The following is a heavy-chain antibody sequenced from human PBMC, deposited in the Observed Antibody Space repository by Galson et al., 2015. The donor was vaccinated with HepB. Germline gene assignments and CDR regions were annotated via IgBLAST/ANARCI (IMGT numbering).Heavy chain of an antibody. CDR3: ARESPSSWCHDY. D-gene: IGHD6-13*01. CDR1: GFTFSSYW. J-gene: IGHJ4*02. Sequence: SLRLSCAASGFTFSSYWMHWVRQAPGKGLVWVSRINSDGSSTSYADSVKGRFTISRDNAKNTLYLQMNSLRAEDTAVYYCARESPSSWCHDYWGQGTLVTVSS. V-gene: IGHV3-74*01. CDR2: INSDGSST.